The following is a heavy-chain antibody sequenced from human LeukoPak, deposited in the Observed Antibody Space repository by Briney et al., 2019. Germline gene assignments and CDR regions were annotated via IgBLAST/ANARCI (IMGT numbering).Heavy chain of an antibody. J-gene: IGHJ5*02. CDR3: ARELENRIFGVISRWFDP. CDR2: IYYSGSS. CDR1: GGSVSSSTYY. V-gene: IGHV4-39*07. Sequence: PSETLSLTCSASGGSVSSSTYYWAWIRQPPGKGLEWIGTIYYSGSSYYNPSLKSRLTISIDTSKNHFSLKPTSVTAADTAVYYCARELENRIFGVISRWFDPWGQGALVTVSP. D-gene: IGHD3-3*02.